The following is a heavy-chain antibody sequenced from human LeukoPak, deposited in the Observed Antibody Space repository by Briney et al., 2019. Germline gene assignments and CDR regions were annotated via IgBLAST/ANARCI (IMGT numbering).Heavy chain of an antibody. CDR2: LSGSGGST. V-gene: IGHV3-23*01. CDR1: GFPFSSYA. J-gene: IGHJ4*02. Sequence: GGSLPLSCAASGFPFSSYAMSWVRPATGKGLEGVSALSGSGGSTYYAESVKRRFTISRDNSKDTLYLQMNSLRAEDTAVYYCAREGGYYDSCGYYPIDYWGQGTLVSVSS. CDR3: AREGGYYDSCGYYPIDY. D-gene: IGHD3-22*01.